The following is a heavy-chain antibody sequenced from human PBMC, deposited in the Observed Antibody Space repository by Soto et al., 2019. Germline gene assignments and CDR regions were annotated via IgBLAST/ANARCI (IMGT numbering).Heavy chain of an antibody. CDR1: GDSVSNDNYY. V-gene: IGHV4-61*01. CDR3: ARSQRGRTAFTFDY. D-gene: IGHD3-16*01. J-gene: IGHJ4*02. Sequence: LSLTCAVSGDSVSNDNYYWSWIRQPPGKGLEWIGYIYYSGTTNYNSYLKSRLSLSVDMSKNQFSLKLASVTAADTAVYFCARSQRGRTAFTFDYWGPGALVTVSS. CDR2: IYYSGTT.